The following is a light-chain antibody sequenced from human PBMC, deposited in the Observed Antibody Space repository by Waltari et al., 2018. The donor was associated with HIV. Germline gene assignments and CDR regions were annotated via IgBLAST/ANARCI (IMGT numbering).Light chain of an antibody. CDR2: GAF. Sequence: EIVMTQSPVTLSVSPGERATLSCRASQSVRSNLAWYQQKPGQAPRLLIYGAFTRATGIPARFSGSGSGTEFTLTISSLQSEDFAVYYCQQYGNWYTFGQGTKLEIK. CDR3: QQYGNWYT. J-gene: IGKJ2*01. V-gene: IGKV3-15*01. CDR1: QSVRSN.